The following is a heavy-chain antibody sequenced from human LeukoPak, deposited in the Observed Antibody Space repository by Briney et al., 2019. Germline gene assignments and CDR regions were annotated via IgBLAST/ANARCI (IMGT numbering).Heavy chain of an antibody. J-gene: IGHJ4*02. CDR2: IYYSGST. D-gene: IGHD3-10*01. Sequence: PSETLSLTCTVSGGSISSYYWSWIRQPPGKGLEWIGYIYYSGSTNYNPSLKSRVTISVDTSKNQFSLKLSSVTAADTAVYYCARSGDRMDYFDYWGQGTLVTVSS. V-gene: IGHV4-59*08. CDR1: GGSISSYY. CDR3: ARSGDRMDYFDY.